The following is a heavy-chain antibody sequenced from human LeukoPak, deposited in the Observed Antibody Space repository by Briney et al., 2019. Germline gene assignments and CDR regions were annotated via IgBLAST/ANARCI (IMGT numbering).Heavy chain of an antibody. J-gene: IGHJ4*02. CDR2: SSSSGSTM. CDR3: ARRRDFIDY. CDR1: GFTLSDYY. Sequence: GGSLRLSCAASGFTLSDYYMSWIRQAPGKGLEWVSYSSSSGSTMYYADSVKGRFAISRDNAKNSLYLQMNSLRAEDTAVYYCARRRDFIDYWGQGTLVTVSS. V-gene: IGHV3-11*01. D-gene: IGHD3/OR15-3a*01.